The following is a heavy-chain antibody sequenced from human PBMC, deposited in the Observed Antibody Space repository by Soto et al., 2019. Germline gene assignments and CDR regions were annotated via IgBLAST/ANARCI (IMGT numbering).Heavy chain of an antibody. CDR3: ATAIDADAFDI. CDR1: GYTFTSYA. D-gene: IGHD2-2*01. CDR2: INAGNGNT. J-gene: IGHJ3*02. V-gene: IGHV1-3*01. Sequence: ASVKVSCKASGYTFTSYAMHWVGQAPGQRLEWMGWINAGNGNTKYSQKFQGRVTITRDTSASTAYMELSSLRSEDTAVYYCATAIDADAFDIWGRGTMVTVSS.